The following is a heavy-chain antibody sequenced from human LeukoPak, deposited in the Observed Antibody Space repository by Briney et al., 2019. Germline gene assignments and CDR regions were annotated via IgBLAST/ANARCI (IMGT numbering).Heavy chain of an antibody. V-gene: IGHV4-30-2*02. Sequence: NPSETLSLTCAVSGGSISSGGYSWSWIRQPPGKGLEWIGYIYHSGSTYYNPSLKSRVTISVDRSKNQFSLKLSSVTAADTAVYYCARPQIVGADDAFDIWGQGTMVTVSS. J-gene: IGHJ3*02. CDR2: IYHSGST. CDR1: GGSISSGGYS. CDR3: ARPQIVGADDAFDI. D-gene: IGHD1-26*01.